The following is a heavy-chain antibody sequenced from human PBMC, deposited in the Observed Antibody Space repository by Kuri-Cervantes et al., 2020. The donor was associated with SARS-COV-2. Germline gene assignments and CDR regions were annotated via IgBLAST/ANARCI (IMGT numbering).Heavy chain of an antibody. D-gene: IGHD2-15*01. CDR3: ARGIVVVVAAMGYFDY. Sequence: ASVKVSCKASGYTFTGYYMHWVRQAPGQGLEWMGWIKGYNDNTKYAQKLQGRVTMTTDTSTSTAYMELRSLISDDTAVYYCARGIVVVVAAMGYFDYWGQGTLVTVSS. V-gene: IGHV1-18*04. J-gene: IGHJ4*02. CDR2: IKGYNDNT. CDR1: GYTFTGYY.